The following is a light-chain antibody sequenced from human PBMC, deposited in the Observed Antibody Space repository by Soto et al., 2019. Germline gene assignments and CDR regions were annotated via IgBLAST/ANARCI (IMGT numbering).Light chain of an antibody. J-gene: IGKJ4*01. CDR2: DAS. Sequence: EIVMTQSPATLSVSPGDRATLSCRASQSVSSSLAWYQQIPGQAPSLLIYDASTRATGIPARFGGSGSGTEFTLTISSLQSEDFAVYYCQQYNNGPPLTFGGGTKVELK. CDR3: QQYNNGPPLT. CDR1: QSVSSS. V-gene: IGKV3-15*01.